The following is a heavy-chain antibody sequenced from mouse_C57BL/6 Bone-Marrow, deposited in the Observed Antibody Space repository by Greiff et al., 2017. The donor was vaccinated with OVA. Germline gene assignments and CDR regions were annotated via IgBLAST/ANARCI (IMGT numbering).Heavy chain of an antibody. CDR2: IYPRSGNT. D-gene: IGHD1-1*01. CDR3: ARDYYGSRAWFAY. Sequence: VKLQQSGAELARPGASVKLSCKASGYTFTSYGISWVKQRTGQGLEWIGEIYPRSGNTYYNEKFKGKATLTADKSSSTAYMELRSLTSEGSAVYFCARDYYGSRAWFAYWGQGTLVTVSA. V-gene: IGHV1-81*01. J-gene: IGHJ3*01. CDR1: GYTFTSYG.